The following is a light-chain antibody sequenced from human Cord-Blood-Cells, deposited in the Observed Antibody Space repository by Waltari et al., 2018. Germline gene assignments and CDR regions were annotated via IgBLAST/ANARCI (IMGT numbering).Light chain of an antibody. CDR3: QQYGSSPRALT. CDR1: QSVSSSY. V-gene: IGKV3-20*01. CDR2: GAS. J-gene: IGKJ4*01. Sequence: EIVLTQSPGTLSLSPGERATLPCRASQSVSSSYLAWYQQKPGQAPRLLIYGASSRATGIPDRFSGSGSGTDFTLTISRLEPEDFAVYYCQQYGSSPRALTFGGGTKVEIK.